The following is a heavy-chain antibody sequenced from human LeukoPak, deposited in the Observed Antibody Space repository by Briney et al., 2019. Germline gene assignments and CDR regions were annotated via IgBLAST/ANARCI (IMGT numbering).Heavy chain of an antibody. Sequence: GGSLRLPCAASGFTFSSYGMHWVRQAPGKGLEWVAFIRYDGSNKYYADSVKGRFTISRDNSKNTLYLQMNSLRAEDTAVYYCAKDRGAARLIDWFDPWGQGTLVTVSS. D-gene: IGHD6-6*01. CDR1: GFTFSSYG. CDR3: AKDRGAARLIDWFDP. CDR2: IRYDGSNK. J-gene: IGHJ5*02. V-gene: IGHV3-30*02.